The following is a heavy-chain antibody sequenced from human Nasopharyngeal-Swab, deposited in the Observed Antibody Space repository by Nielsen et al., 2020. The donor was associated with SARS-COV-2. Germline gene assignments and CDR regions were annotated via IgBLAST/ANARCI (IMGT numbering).Heavy chain of an antibody. Sequence: WIRQPPGKGLEWIGSIYYSGSTYYNPSLKSRVIMSVDTSKNQFSLKLSSVTAADTAVYYCASGLAYYDILTGYQYDAFDIWGQGTMVTVSS. CDR3: ASGLAYYDILTGYQYDAFDI. CDR2: IYYSGST. D-gene: IGHD3-9*01. V-gene: IGHV4-39*07. J-gene: IGHJ3*02.